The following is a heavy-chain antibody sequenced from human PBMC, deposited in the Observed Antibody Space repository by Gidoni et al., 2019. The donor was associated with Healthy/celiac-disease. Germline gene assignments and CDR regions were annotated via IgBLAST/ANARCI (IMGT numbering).Heavy chain of an antibody. CDR1: GESFSGHY. CDR3: ARGRRVSELQWLARNWFDP. V-gene: IGHV4-34*01. J-gene: IGHJ5*02. Sequence: QLQLQQWGSGLLKPSETLSLTCAVYGESFSGHYWSWIRPPPGKGLEWIGKINHSGSTNYNPSIKSRVTISGDTSKNKFSMKRSSVTAAETAVYYGARGRRVSELQWLARNWFDPWGQGTLVTVSS. D-gene: IGHD6-19*01. CDR2: INHSGST.